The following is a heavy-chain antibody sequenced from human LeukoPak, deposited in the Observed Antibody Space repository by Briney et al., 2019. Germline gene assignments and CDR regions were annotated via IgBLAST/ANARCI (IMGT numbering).Heavy chain of an antibody. J-gene: IGHJ4*02. CDR1: GGTFSSYT. CDR2: LIPILGLA. CDR3: AGAYYYDSSGYHNDY. V-gene: IGHV1-69*02. D-gene: IGHD3-22*01. Sequence: ASVKVSCTASGGTFSSYTVTWVRHAPGQGLEWMGRLIPILGLANYAQKFQGRVTIIADKSTTTAYMELSSLRSEDTAVYYCAGAYYYDSSGYHNDYWGQGTLVTVSS.